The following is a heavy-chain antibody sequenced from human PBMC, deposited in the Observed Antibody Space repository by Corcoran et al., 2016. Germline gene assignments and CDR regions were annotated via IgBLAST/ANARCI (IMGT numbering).Heavy chain of an antibody. Sequence: QVQLVQSGAEVKKPGASVKVSCKASGYTFTSYDISRVRQAPGQGLEWMGGIRDHNGNTNYAQKFQGRVTMTTDTSTSTGYMEMRSLRYDDTAMYYCAGGNGVFDYWCQGTLVSVSS. CDR3: AGGNGVFDY. V-gene: IGHV1-18*01. J-gene: IGHJ4*02. D-gene: IGHD2-8*01. CDR1: GYTFTSYD. CDR2: IRDHNGNT.